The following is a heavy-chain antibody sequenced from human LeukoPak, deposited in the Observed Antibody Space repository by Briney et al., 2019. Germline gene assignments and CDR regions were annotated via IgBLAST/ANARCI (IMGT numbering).Heavy chain of an antibody. Sequence: VGSLRLSCAASGFTFSSQGMSWVHQAPGKGLEWVSGSSGTGGSTYYADSVKGRFTISRDNSKNTLYLQMNSLRAEDTAVYYCAKDPTYGAFDIWGQGTMVTVSS. CDR1: GFTFSSQG. CDR2: SSGTGGST. CDR3: AKDPTYGAFDI. V-gene: IGHV3-23*01. J-gene: IGHJ3*02. D-gene: IGHD2-8*01.